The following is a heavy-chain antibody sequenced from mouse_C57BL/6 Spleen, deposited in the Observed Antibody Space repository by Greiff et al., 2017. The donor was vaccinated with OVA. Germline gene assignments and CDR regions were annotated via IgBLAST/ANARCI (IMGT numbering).Heavy chain of an antibody. D-gene: IGHD1-3*01. Sequence: VQLQQSGAELVRPGASVKLSCKASGYTFTDYYINWVKQRPGQGLEWIARIYPGSGNTYYNEKFKGKATLTAEKSSSTAYMQLSSPTSEDSAVYFCARLSSSFDYWGQGTTLTVSS. V-gene: IGHV1-76*01. J-gene: IGHJ2*01. CDR1: GYTFTDYY. CDR3: ARLSSSFDY. CDR2: IYPGSGNT.